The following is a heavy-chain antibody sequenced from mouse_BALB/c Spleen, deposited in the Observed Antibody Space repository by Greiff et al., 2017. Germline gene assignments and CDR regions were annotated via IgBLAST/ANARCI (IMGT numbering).Heavy chain of an antibody. J-gene: IGHJ4*01. V-gene: IGHV1S81*02. CDR1: GYTFTSYY. Sequence: VQLQESGAELVKPGASVKLSCKASGYTFTSYYMYWVKQRPGQGLEWIGEINPSNGGTNFNEKFKSKATLTEDKSSSTAYMQLSSLTSEDSAVYYCTRSGFYAMDYWGQGTSVTVSS. CDR2: INPSNGGT. CDR3: TRSGFYAMDY. D-gene: IGHD3-1*01.